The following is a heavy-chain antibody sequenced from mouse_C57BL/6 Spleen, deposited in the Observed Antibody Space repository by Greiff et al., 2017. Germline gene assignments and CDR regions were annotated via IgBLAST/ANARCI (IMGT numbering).Heavy chain of an antibody. CDR1: GYTFTDYY. CDR2: IYPGSGNT. CDR3: ARSSYYIDF. Sequence: VKLMESGAELVRPGASVKLSCKASGYTFTDYYINWVKQRPGQGLEWIARIYPGSGNTYYNEKFKGKATLTAEKSSSTAYMQLSSLTSEDSAVYFCARSSYYIDFWGQGTTLTVSS. V-gene: IGHV1-76*01. J-gene: IGHJ2*01. D-gene: IGHD2-12*01.